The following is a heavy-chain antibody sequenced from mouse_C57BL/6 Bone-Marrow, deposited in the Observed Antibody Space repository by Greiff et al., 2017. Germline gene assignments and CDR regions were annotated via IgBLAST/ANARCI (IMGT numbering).Heavy chain of an antibody. J-gene: IGHJ1*03. CDR1: GFTFSDFY. Sequence: EVQGVESGGGLVQSGRSLRLSCATSGFTFSDFYMEWVRQAPGKGLEWIAASRNKANDYTTEYSASVKGRFIVSRDTSQSILYLQMNALRAEDTAIYYCARDALTTVVATDWYFDVWGTGTTVTVSS. CDR2: SRNKANDYTT. V-gene: IGHV7-1*01. CDR3: ARDALTTVVATDWYFDV. D-gene: IGHD1-1*01.